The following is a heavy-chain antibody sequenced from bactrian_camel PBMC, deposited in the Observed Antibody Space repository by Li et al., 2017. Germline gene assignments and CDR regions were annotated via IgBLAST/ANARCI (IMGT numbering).Heavy chain of an antibody. J-gene: IGHJ4*01. CDR1: GYTYSNLC. V-gene: IGHV3S53*01. CDR2: ITSNDRT. D-gene: IGHD1*01. Sequence: HVQLVESGGDSVQTGGSLTLACALSGYTYSNLCMGWFRQAPGKEREGVVSITSNDRTNYADSVKGRFTISKDNAKNSVDLQMNSLKPDDTAVYYCAATGQMLSVAGCRTQGTQVTVS.